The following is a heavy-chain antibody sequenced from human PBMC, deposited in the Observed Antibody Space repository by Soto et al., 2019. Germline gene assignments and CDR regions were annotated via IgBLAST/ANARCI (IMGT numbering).Heavy chain of an antibody. Sequence: LSLTCTVSGGSISSGDYYWSWIRQHPGKGLEWIGTIYFSGTTYYNPSLKSRVTISVDTSKSQFSLKLSSVTAADTAVYYCARPRSGGDSNWFDPWGQGTLVTVSS. V-gene: IGHV4-31*03. CDR2: IYFSGTT. J-gene: IGHJ5*02. D-gene: IGHD2-21*02. CDR3: ARPRSGGDSNWFDP. CDR1: GGSISSGDYY.